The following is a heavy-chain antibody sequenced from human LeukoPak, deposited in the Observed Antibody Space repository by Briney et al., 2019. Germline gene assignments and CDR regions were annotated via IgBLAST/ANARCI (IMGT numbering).Heavy chain of an antibody. CDR2: IWYDGSNK. V-gene: IGHV3-33*01. Sequence: GGSLRLSCAASGFTFRSHGMHWVRQAPGKGLEWVAVIWYDGSNKHYADYVKGRFTISRDNSKNTLYLQMNSLRAEDTAVYYCARDGGAFDIWGQGTMVTVSS. CDR3: ARDGGAFDI. CDR1: GFTFRSHG. D-gene: IGHD3-16*01. J-gene: IGHJ3*02.